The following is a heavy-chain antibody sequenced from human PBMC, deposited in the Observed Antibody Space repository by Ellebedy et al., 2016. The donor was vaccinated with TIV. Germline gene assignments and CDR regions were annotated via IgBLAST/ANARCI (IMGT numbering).Heavy chain of an antibody. CDR3: AITTYYDILTGYQPGHFDY. Sequence: SETLSLTXAVYGGSFSGYYWSWIRQPPGKGLEWIGEINHSGSTNYNPSLKSRVTISVDTSKNQFSLKLSSVTAADTAVYYCAITTYYDILTGYQPGHFDYWGQGTLVTVSS. V-gene: IGHV4-34*01. CDR2: INHSGST. D-gene: IGHD3-9*01. CDR1: GGSFSGYY. J-gene: IGHJ4*02.